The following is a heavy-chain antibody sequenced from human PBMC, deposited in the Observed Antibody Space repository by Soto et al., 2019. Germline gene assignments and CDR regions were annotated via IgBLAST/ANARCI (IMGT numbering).Heavy chain of an antibody. CDR3: ARQTATAGTGFFDF. V-gene: IGHV4-59*01. D-gene: IGHD6-13*01. CDR2: IYYSGST. Sequence: QVQLQESGPGLVKPSETLSLTCTISGGSISDYYWSWIRQPPGKGLEWIGYIYYSGSTNYNPSLKSRVTISVETSKNQFSLKLTSMTAADTAVYYCARQTATAGTGFFDFWGQGALVSVSS. J-gene: IGHJ4*02. CDR1: GGSISDYY.